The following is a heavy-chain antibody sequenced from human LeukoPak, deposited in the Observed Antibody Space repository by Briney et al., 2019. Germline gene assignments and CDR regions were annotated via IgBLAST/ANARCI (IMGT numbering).Heavy chain of an antibody. Sequence: SVKGRFTISRDNAKNSMFMQMNSLRVEDTAVYYCARAYTNGPFYFDYWGQGMLVTVSP. J-gene: IGHJ4*02. CDR3: ARAYTNGPFYFDY. D-gene: IGHD2-8*01. V-gene: IGHV3-7*04.